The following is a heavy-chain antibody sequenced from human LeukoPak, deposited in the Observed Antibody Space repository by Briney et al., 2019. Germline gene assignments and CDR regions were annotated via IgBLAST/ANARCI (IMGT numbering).Heavy chain of an antibody. CDR1: GFTFSTYG. CDR2: IWFDGSNQ. D-gene: IGHD6-19*01. CDR3: SRDRGSGDSFDL. J-gene: IGHJ3*01. Sequence: GGSLRLSCAASGFTFSTYGMHWVRQAPGKGLEWVAVIWFDGSNQYYVDSVRGRFSISRDNSKNTLYLQMNTLRAEDTGVYYCSRDRGSGDSFDLWGQGAMVTVSS. V-gene: IGHV3-33*01.